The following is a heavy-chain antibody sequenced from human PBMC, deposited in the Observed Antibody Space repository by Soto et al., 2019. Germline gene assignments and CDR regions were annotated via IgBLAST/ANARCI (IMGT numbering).Heavy chain of an antibody. Sequence: QVQLQESGPGLVKPSETLSLTCTVSGGSVSSGSYYWSWIRQPPGKGLEWIGYIYYSGSTNYNPSPQSRVAISVDTTKHQSSLKLSSVTAADTAVYYGARGSDSWNDPFDYWGQGTLVTVSS. CDR2: IYYSGST. CDR1: GGSVSSGSYY. D-gene: IGHD1-1*01. J-gene: IGHJ4*02. CDR3: ARGSDSWNDPFDY. V-gene: IGHV4-61*01.